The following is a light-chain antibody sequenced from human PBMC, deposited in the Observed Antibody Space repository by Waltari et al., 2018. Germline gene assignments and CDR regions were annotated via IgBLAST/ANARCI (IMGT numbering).Light chain of an antibody. J-gene: IGLJ1*01. CDR2: DVS. CDR3: CSYAGSYTYV. V-gene: IGLV2-11*01. CDR1: SSDVGAYNY. Sequence: QSALTQPPSVSGSPGQSVTISCTGTSSDVGAYNYVSWYQQHPGKAPKLMIYDVSKRPSGVPERFSGSKAGNTASVTICGLQGEDDADYYCCSYAGSYTYVFGTGTKVTVL.